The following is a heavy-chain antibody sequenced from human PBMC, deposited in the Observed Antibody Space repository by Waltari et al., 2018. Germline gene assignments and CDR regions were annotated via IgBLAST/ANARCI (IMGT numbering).Heavy chain of an antibody. J-gene: IGHJ4*02. V-gene: IGHV3-7*01. CDR3: ARPYSSGWYINFDY. D-gene: IGHD6-19*01. CDR2: IKQDGSES. Sequence: EVQLVESGGGLVQPGGSLRLSCTASGFTFSRYSLVWVRKAPGKGLEWVATIKQDGSESYYVDSVKGRFTFSRDNAKNSLYLQMSSLRAEDTAVYYCARPYSSGWYINFDYWGQGTLVTVSS. CDR1: GFTFSRYS.